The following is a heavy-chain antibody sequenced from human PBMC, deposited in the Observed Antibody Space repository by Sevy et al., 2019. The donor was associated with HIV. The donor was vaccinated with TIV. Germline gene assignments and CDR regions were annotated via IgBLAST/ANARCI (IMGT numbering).Heavy chain of an antibody. CDR1: GFTFNNYW. CDR3: ARSWDYWGQMGY. CDR2: IKQDGSDK. D-gene: IGHD7-27*01. J-gene: IGHJ4*02. Sequence: GGSLRLSCAASGFTFNNYWMAWVRQAPGKGLEWVANIKQDGSDKDYMESVKGRFNISRDNTKNPLYLQLNRLRAEDTAVSYCARSWDYWGQMGYWGQGTLVTVSS. V-gene: IGHV3-7*03.